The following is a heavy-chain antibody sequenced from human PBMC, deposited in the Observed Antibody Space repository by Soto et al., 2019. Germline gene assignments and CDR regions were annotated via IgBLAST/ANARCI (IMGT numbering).Heavy chain of an antibody. CDR3: SKSLDY. V-gene: IGHV3-7*01. CDR1: GFTFNSNW. Sequence: GGSLRLSCAASGFTFNSNWMDWVRQAPGKGLEWVANIDQDGSEKNYVDSVKGRFTISRDNAKNSLYLQMSSLTAEDSALYYCSKSLDYWGQGALVTVSS. CDR2: IDQDGSEK. J-gene: IGHJ4*02.